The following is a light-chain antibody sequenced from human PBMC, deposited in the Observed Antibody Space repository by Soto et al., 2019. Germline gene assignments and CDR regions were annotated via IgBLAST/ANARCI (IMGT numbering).Light chain of an antibody. V-gene: IGKV3-20*01. CDR3: QQYGSSPRT. Sequence: DIVLTPSPGTLSFSPGDRATLSGRASPSVSSSNLAWYQQTPGQAPRLLIYGASSRATGIPGRFSGSGSGTDFTLTISRLEPEDFAVYYCQQYGSSPRTFGQGTKVDIK. J-gene: IGKJ1*01. CDR1: PSVSSSN. CDR2: GAS.